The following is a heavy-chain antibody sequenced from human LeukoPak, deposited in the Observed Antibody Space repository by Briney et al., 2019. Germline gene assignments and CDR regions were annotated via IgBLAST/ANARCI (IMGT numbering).Heavy chain of an antibody. Sequence: SQTLSLTCTVSGGSNSSGDYYWSWIRQPPGKGLEWIGYIYYSGSTYYNPSLKSRVTISVDTSKNQFSLKLSSVTAADTAVYYCARDQLPYNWFDPWGQGTLVTVSS. CDR3: ARDQLPYNWFDP. D-gene: IGHD2-2*01. J-gene: IGHJ5*02. V-gene: IGHV4-30-4*08. CDR1: GGSNSSGDYY. CDR2: IYYSGST.